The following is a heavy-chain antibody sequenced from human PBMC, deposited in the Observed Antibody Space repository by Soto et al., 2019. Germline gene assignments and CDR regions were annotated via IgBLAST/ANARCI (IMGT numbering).Heavy chain of an antibody. CDR1: GYSFNSHW. Sequence: GGSLEISCRGPGYSFNSHWIGWGRQMPGKGLEWMGIIYPDDSDTRYSPSFQGQVTISADKSISTAYLQWSSLKASDTAMYYCARHPGTPDTSDFDYWGQGTLVTVSS. CDR2: IYPDDSDT. J-gene: IGHJ4*02. D-gene: IGHD1-1*01. CDR3: ARHPGTPDTSDFDY. V-gene: IGHV5-51*01.